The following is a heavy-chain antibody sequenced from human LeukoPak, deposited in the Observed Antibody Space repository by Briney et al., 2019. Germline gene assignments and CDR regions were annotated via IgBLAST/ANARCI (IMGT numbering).Heavy chain of an antibody. D-gene: IGHD6-13*01. J-gene: IGHJ4*02. CDR3: AKDAGSWYVDY. V-gene: IGHV3-23*01. Sequence: GGSLRLSCAASGFTFSSYAMSWVRQAPGKGLEWVSTISGSGGSTYYADSVEGRFTISRDNFKNTLYLQMNSLRAEDTAIYYCAKDAGSWYVDYWGQGALVTVSS. CDR2: ISGSGGST. CDR1: GFTFSSYA.